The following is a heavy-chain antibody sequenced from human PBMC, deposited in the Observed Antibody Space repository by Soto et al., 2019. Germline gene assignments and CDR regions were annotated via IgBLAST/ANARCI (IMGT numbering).Heavy chain of an antibody. CDR3: ARAYSWYFDF. J-gene: IGHJ2*01. V-gene: IGHV4-59*01. CDR1: GGSISSYY. D-gene: IGHD1-26*01. CDR2: IYYSGST. Sequence: QVQLQESGPGLVKPSETLSLTCTVSGGSISSYYWSWIRQPPGKGLEWIGYIYYSGSTNYNPSLKSRVTISVDTSKNPFSLKLSSVTAADTAVYYCARAYSWYFDFWGRGTLVTVSS.